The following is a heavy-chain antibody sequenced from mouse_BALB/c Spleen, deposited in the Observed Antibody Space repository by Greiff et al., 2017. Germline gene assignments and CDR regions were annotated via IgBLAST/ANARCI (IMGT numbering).Heavy chain of an antibody. Sequence: DVHLVESGGGLVKPGGSLKLSCAASGFTFSSYAMSWVRQTPEKRLEWVASISSGGSTYYPDSVKGRFTISRDNARNILYLQMSSLRSEDTAMYYCARAHYYGYWYFDVWGAGTTVTVSS. D-gene: IGHD1-2*01. CDR2: ISSGGST. CDR1: GFTFSSYA. CDR3: ARAHYYGYWYFDV. J-gene: IGHJ1*01. V-gene: IGHV5-6-5*01.